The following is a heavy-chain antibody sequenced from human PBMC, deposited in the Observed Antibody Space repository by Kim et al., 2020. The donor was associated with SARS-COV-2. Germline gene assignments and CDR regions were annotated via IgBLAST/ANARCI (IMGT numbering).Heavy chain of an antibody. CDR1: GGSITSSDW. V-gene: IGHV4-4*02. CDR2: ISHNGST. J-gene: IGHJ6*02. Sequence: SETLSLTCVVSGGSITSSDWWSWVRQSPGQGLEWIGEISHNGSTNYKSSLRSRMSMSVEKTKNQFSLKVNSATVADSAIYFCTGSPYGKEVWGQGTTVIVS. CDR3: TGSPYGKEV.